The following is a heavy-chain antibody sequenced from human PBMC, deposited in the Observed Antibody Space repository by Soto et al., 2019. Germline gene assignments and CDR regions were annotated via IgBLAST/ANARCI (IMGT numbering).Heavy chain of an antibody. CDR2: ISAYNGNT. D-gene: IGHD2-8*01. CDR3: ARDTEAEKVYTH. CDR1: GYTFTSYD. J-gene: IGHJ4*02. Sequence: ASVKVSCKASGYTFTSYDISWVRQAPGQGLEWMGWISAYNGNTNYAQKLQGRVTMTTDTSTSTAYMELRSLISDDTAVYYCARDTEAEKVYTHWRQGTLVTVSS. V-gene: IGHV1-18*01.